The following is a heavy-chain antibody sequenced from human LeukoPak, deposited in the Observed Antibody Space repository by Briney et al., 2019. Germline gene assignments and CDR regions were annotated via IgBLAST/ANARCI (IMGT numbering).Heavy chain of an antibody. D-gene: IGHD6-19*01. CDR1: GGSISSSSYY. CDR2: INYSGST. J-gene: IGHJ4*02. Sequence: PSEILSLTCTVSGGSISSSSYYWGWIRQPPGKGLEWIESINYSGSTYYNPSLKSRVTISVDTSKNQFSLKLSSVTAADTAVYYCARQPYSSSVLYFDYWGQGTLVTVSS. V-gene: IGHV4-39*01. CDR3: ARQPYSSSVLYFDY.